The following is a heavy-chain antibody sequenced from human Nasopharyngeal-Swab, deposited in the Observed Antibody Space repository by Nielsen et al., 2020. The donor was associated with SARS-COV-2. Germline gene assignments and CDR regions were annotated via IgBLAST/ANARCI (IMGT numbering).Heavy chain of an antibody. CDR1: GFTFSSYW. V-gene: IGHV3-7*05. Sequence: GESLKISCAASGFTFSSYWMSWVRQAPGKGLEWVAYIKEDGSEKYFVDSVKGRFTISRDNAKNSLYLQMNSLRAEDTAVYYCARDHGPVGDYETRFAPWGQGTLVTVSS. CDR3: ARDHGPVGDYETRFAP. D-gene: IGHD3-16*01. J-gene: IGHJ5*02. CDR2: IKEDGSEK.